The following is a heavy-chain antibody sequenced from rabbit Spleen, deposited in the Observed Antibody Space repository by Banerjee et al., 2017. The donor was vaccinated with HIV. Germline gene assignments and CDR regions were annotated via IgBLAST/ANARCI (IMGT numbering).Heavy chain of an antibody. J-gene: IGHJ4*01. CDR1: GFDFTSDY. CDR2: IYTAGGST. V-gene: IGHV1S7*01. CDR3: VRDLGYDDDSDKGYFNL. D-gene: IGHD2-1*01. Sequence: QLKETGGGLVQPGGSLTLSCKASGFDFTSDYMTWVHQAPGKGLEWIGLIYTAGGSTDYASWVNGRFTISTHNAQNTLYLQLNSLTAADTATYFCVRDLGYDDDSDKGYFNLWGQGTLVTVS.